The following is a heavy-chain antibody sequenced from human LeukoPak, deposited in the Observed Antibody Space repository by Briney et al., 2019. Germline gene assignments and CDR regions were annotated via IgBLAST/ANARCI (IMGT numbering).Heavy chain of an antibody. V-gene: IGHV1-8*03. CDR3: ARAPRITMVRGVTYWFDP. Sequence: INWVRQATGQGREWMGWMNPNSGNTGYAQKFQGRVTITRNTSISTAYMELSSLRSEDTAVYYCARAPRITMVRGVTYWFDPWGQGTLVTVSS. J-gene: IGHJ5*02. D-gene: IGHD3-10*01. CDR2: MNPNSGNT.